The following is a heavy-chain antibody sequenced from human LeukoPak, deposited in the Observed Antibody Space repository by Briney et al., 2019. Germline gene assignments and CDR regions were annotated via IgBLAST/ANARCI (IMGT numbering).Heavy chain of an antibody. CDR2: ISGSGGST. Sequence: PGGSLRPSCAASGFTFSIYAMSWVRQAPGKGLEWVSAISGSGGSTYYADSVKGRFTISRDNSKNTLYLQMNSLRAEDTAVYYCAKDCLAARPPGDYYYYYGMDVWGQGTTVTVSS. V-gene: IGHV3-23*01. D-gene: IGHD6-6*01. CDR3: AKDCLAARPPGDYYYYYGMDV. J-gene: IGHJ6*02. CDR1: GFTFSIYA.